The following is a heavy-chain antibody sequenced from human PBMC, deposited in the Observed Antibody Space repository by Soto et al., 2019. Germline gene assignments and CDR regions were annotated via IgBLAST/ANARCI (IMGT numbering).Heavy chain of an antibody. Sequence: PGGSLRLSCAASGFTFSSYAMSWVRQAPGKGLEWVSAISGSGGSTYYADSVKGRFTISRDNSKNTLYLQMNSLRAEDTAVYYCAKDTARPSRCTNGVCYTDYYYYLDVWGKGTTVTVSS. CDR1: GFTFSSYA. CDR2: ISGSGGST. CDR3: AKDTARPSRCTNGVCYTDYYYYLDV. J-gene: IGHJ6*03. D-gene: IGHD2-8*01. V-gene: IGHV3-23*01.